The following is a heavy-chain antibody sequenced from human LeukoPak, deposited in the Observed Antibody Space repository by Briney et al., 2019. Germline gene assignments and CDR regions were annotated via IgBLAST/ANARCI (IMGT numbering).Heavy chain of an antibody. J-gene: IGHJ6*03. Sequence: SETLSLTCNVSGGSISGYHWSWIRQPPGKGLEWLGYIYYSGSSNYKPSLKSRVTISVDTSKNQFSLKLSSVTAADTAVYYCARVPRSYYYYYYMDVWGKGTTVTVSS. CDR2: IYYSGSS. CDR3: ARVPRSYYYYYYMDV. V-gene: IGHV4-59*01. CDR1: GGSISGYH.